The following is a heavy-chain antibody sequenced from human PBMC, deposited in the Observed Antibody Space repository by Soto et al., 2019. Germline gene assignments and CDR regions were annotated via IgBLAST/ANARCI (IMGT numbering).Heavy chain of an antibody. CDR2: ISGSGGST. Sequence: GGSLRLSCAASGFTFSSYAMSWVRQAPGKGLEWVSAISGSGGSTYYADSVKGRFTISRDNSKNTLYLQMNSLRAEDTAVYYCAKGRYSSGWYSDYYGMDVWGQGTTVTVSS. V-gene: IGHV3-23*01. D-gene: IGHD6-19*01. J-gene: IGHJ6*02. CDR1: GFTFSSYA. CDR3: AKGRYSSGWYSDYYGMDV.